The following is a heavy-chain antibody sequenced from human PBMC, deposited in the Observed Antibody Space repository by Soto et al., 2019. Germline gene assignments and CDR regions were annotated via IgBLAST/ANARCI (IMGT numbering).Heavy chain of an antibody. J-gene: IGHJ2*01. CDR1: GFTFSNAW. Sequence: EVQLVESGGGLVKPGGSLRLSCAASGFTFSNAWMNWVRQAPGKGLEWVGRIKSKTDGGTTDYAAPVKGRFTISRDDSKNTMYRQMNSLKTEDTAVYYCATDIGEQWPAHYWYFDLWGRGTLVTVSS. D-gene: IGHD6-19*01. CDR2: IKSKTDGGTT. CDR3: ATDIGEQWPAHYWYFDL. V-gene: IGHV3-15*07.